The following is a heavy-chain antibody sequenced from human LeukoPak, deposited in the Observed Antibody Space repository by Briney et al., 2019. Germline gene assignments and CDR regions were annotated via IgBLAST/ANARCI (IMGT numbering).Heavy chain of an antibody. J-gene: IGHJ5*02. CDR1: GGSISSSSYY. CDR3: ARGLGGYWRLDLHDWFDP. V-gene: IGHV4-39*07. Sequence: SETLSLTCTISGGSISSSSYYWGWIRQPPGKGLEWIGEINHSGSTNYNPSLKSRVTISVDTSKNQFSLKLSSVTAADTAVYYCARGLGGYWRLDLHDWFDPWGQGTLVTVSS. CDR2: INHSGST. D-gene: IGHD2-15*01.